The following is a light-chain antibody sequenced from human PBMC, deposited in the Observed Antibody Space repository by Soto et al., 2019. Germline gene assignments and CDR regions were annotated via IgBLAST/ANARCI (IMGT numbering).Light chain of an antibody. V-gene: IGKV2-24*01. CDR1: QSLVHSDGNTY. CDR3: MQATQSHWT. J-gene: IGKJ1*01. CDR2: KVS. Sequence: DIVITYTRLSSPVTLGQAASISCRCSQSLVHSDGNTYLSWYQQRPGQPPRLLIYKVSDRFSGVPDRFSGSGAGTDFTLTISRVEAEDVGVYYCMQATQSHWTFGQGTKVDIK.